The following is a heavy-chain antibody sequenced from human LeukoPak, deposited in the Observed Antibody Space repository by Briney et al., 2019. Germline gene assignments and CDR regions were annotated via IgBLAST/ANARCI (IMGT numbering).Heavy chain of an antibody. Sequence: SETLSLTCTVSGDSISSNSYYWAWIRQPPGQGLEWIGNMFYSGSTYYNPSLKGRVTISVDTSKNQFSLKLSSVTAADTAVYYCARDQLRRGYYYYMDVWGKGTTVTVSS. D-gene: IGHD4-17*01. CDR2: MFYSGST. CDR3: ARDQLRRGYYYYMDV. J-gene: IGHJ6*03. V-gene: IGHV4-39*07. CDR1: GDSISSNSYY.